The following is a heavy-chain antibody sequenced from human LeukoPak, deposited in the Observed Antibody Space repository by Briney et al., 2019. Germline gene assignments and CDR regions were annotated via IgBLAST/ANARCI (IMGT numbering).Heavy chain of an antibody. V-gene: IGHV1-24*01. D-gene: IGHD6-19*01. CDR3: ATVAGTAYYFDY. J-gene: IGHJ4*02. Sequence: GASVKVSCKVSGYTLTELSMHWVRQAPGIGLEWMGGFDPEDGETIYAQKFQGRVTMTEDTSTNTAYMELSSLRSEDTAVYYCATVAGTAYYFDYWGQGTLVTVSS. CDR1: GYTLTELS. CDR2: FDPEDGET.